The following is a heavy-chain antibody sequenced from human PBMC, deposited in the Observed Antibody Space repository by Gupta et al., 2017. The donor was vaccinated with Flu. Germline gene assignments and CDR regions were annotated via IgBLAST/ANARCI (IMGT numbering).Heavy chain of an antibody. V-gene: IGHV1-18*04. CDR3: ARQAGYFFDY. D-gene: IGHD6-13*01. Sequence: QRDLLQSGPEVKKPGASLKVSCKASGYTFIDYGISWVRQAPGHGLEWMGWINDKNGDTKYAERFQHRVTMTTDTATSTAYMELRSLTADDTAVYFCARQAGYFFDYWGQGTLVTVSS. CDR2: INDKNGDT. J-gene: IGHJ4*02. CDR1: GYTFIDYG.